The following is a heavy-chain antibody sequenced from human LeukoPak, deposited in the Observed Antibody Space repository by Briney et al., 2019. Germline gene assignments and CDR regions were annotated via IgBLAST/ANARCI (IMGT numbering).Heavy chain of an antibody. CDR2: FDPEDGET. Sequence: ASVKVSCTVSGYTLTELSMHWVRQAPGKGLEWMGGFDPEDGETIYAQKFQGRVTMTEDTSTDTAYMELSSLRSEDTAVYYCALGYCSGGSCYSAWFDPWGQGTLVTVSS. CDR1: GYTLTELS. J-gene: IGHJ5*02. D-gene: IGHD2-15*01. V-gene: IGHV1-24*01. CDR3: ALGYCSGGSCYSAWFDP.